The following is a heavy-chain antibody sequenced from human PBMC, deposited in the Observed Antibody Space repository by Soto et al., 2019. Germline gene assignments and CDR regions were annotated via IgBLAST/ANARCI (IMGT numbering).Heavy chain of an antibody. D-gene: IGHD2-15*01. J-gene: IGHJ4*02. CDR2: IIPIFGTA. Sequence: QVQLVQSGAEVKKPGSSVKVSCKASGGTFSSYAISWVRQAPGQGLEWMGGIIPIFGTANYAQKFQGRVTITADEPTSTAEMELSSLRSEDTAVYYCARESRYCSGGSCYFLPGIDYWGQGTLVTVSS. CDR3: ARESRYCSGGSCYFLPGIDY. V-gene: IGHV1-69*12. CDR1: GGTFSSYA.